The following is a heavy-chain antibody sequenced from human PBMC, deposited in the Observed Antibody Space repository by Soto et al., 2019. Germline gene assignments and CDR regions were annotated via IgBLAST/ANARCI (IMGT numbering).Heavy chain of an antibody. J-gene: IGHJ4*02. CDR2: VIPIFDTA. D-gene: IGHD3-22*01. V-gene: IGHV1-69*13. CDR3: ARAPRSSSGTYYFDY. CDR1: GGTFSSYA. Sequence: SVKVSCKASGGTFSSYAISWVRQAPGQGLEWVGGVIPIFDTANYAQKFQGRVAITADESTSTAYMELSSLRSEDTAVYYCARAPRSSSGTYYFDYWGQGTLVTVSS.